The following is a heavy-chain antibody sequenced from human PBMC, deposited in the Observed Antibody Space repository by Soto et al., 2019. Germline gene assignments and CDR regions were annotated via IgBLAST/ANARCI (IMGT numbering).Heavy chain of an antibody. V-gene: IGHV4-34*01. Sequence: QVQLQQWGAGLLKPSETLSLTCAVYGGSFSGYYWSWIRQPPGKGLEWIGEINHSGSTNYNPSLKSRVTISVDTAKNQFSLKLSSVTAADTAVYYCARALAAAGWYYYGMDVWGQWTTVTVSS. D-gene: IGHD6-13*01. CDR1: GGSFSGYY. CDR2: INHSGST. CDR3: ARALAAAGWYYYGMDV. J-gene: IGHJ6*02.